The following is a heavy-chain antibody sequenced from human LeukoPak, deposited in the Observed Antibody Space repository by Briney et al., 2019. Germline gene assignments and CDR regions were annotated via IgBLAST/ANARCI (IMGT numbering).Heavy chain of an antibody. CDR2: IYYSGST. D-gene: IGHD5-12*01. V-gene: IGHV4-59*01. Sequence: SATLSLTSTVSGGSISSYYGSWIRQPPGKGLEWIGYIYYSGSTNYNPSLKSRVTISVDTSKNQFSLKLSSVTAADTAVYYCARDKRGPILYWGQGTLVTVSS. CDR1: GGSISSYY. J-gene: IGHJ4*02. CDR3: ARDKRGPILY.